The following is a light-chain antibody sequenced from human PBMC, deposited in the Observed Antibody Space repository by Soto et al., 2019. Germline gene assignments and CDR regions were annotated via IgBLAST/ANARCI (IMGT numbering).Light chain of an antibody. CDR3: QQYNNSPPWT. J-gene: IGKJ1*01. CDR2: GAS. CDR1: QSVSSN. V-gene: IGKV3-15*01. Sequence: EIVMTQSPATLSVSPGERATLSCRASQSVSSNLAWYQQKPGQAPRLLIYGASTRATGIPARFSGSGSGTDFILTISSRQSEDFAVYYCQQYNNSPPWTFGQGTKVEI.